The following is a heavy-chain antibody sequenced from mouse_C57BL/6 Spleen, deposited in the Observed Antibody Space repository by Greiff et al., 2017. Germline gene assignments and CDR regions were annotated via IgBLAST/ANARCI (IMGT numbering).Heavy chain of an antibody. V-gene: IGHV7-3*01. J-gene: IGHJ1*03. CDR3: ARSRPYFDV. CDR1: GFTFTDYY. Sequence: EVQLVESGGGLVQPGGSLSLSCAASGFTFTDYYMSWVRQPPGKALEWLGFIRNKANGYTTEYSASVKGRFTISRDNSQSILYLQMNALRAEDSATYYCARSRPYFDVWGTGTTVTVSS. CDR2: IRNKANGYTT.